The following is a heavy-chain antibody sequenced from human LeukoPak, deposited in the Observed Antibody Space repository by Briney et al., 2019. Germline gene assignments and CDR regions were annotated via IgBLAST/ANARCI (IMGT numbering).Heavy chain of an antibody. CDR1: GGSFSGYY. V-gene: IGHV4-34*01. Sequence: KPSETLSLTCAVYGGSFSGYYWSWIRQPPGKGLEWIGEINHSGSTNYNPSLKSRVAISVDTSKNQFSLKLSSVTAADTAVYYCASYDYGGLDHWGQGTLVTVSS. CDR2: INHSGST. CDR3: ASYDYGGLDH. D-gene: IGHD4-17*01. J-gene: IGHJ4*02.